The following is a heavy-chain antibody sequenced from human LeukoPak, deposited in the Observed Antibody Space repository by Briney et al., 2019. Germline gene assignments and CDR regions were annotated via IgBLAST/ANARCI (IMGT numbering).Heavy chain of an antibody. CDR3: ARAKEDYGGNSGHWYFDL. CDR2: IYSAGST. J-gene: IGHJ2*01. V-gene: IGHV3-66*01. D-gene: IGHD4-23*01. CDR1: GFTVSSNY. Sequence: PGGSLRLSCAASGFTVSSNYMSWVRQAPGKGLEWVSIIYSAGSTCYADSVKGRFTISRDNSKNTLYLQMNSLRAEDTAVYYCARAKEDYGGNSGHWYFDLWGRGTLVTVPS.